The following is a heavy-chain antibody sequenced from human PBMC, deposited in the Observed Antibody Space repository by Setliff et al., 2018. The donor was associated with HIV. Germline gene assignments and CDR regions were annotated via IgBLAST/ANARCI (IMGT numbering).Heavy chain of an antibody. CDR3: ARDHELGAFDL. D-gene: IGHD1-26*01. CDR2: IYHTGTT. J-gene: IGHJ3*01. Sequence: SETLSLTCFRRVSGMSVSGYYWSWIRQSPGKGLEWIGYIYHTGTTSYNPSLKSRVTIQIDRSNNHFSLNLRSATTADTAVYFCARDHELGAFDLWGQGTMVTVSS. CDR1: GMSVSGYY. V-gene: IGHV4-59*02.